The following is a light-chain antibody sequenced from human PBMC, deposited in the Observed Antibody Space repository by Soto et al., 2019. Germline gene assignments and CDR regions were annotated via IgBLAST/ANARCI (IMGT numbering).Light chain of an antibody. CDR3: QQRSNWPPIT. Sequence: DIVFTQSPGTLSLSPGERATLSCRASQSVSSSYLAWYQQKPGQAPRLLIYGASSRATGIPDRFSGSGSGTDFTLTISRLEPEDFAVYYCQQRSNWPPITFGQGTRLEIK. CDR2: GAS. J-gene: IGKJ5*01. CDR1: QSVSSSY. V-gene: IGKV3D-20*02.